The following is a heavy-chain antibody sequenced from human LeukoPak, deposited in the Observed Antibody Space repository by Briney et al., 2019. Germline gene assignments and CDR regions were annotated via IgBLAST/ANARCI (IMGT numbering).Heavy chain of an antibody. CDR2: NSGSGVIT. CDR1: GFPFSRLG. CDR3: AKDDAWVRYQD. J-gene: IGHJ4*02. D-gene: IGHD5-12*01. V-gene: IGHV3-23*01. Sequence: GDSVTLSCAACGFPFSRLGELWPRHARGKGLEGVSDNSGSGVITYYADSVKGRFTIARDNSKNTLDLQMNSLRAEDTAVYYCAKDDAWVRYQDWGQGTLVTVSS.